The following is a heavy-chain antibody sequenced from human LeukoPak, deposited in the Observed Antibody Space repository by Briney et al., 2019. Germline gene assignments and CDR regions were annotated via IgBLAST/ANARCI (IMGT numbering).Heavy chain of an antibody. CDR1: GFTYSSYG. CDR2: ISYDGSNK. CDR3: AKVELPCSSTSCYYDGDAFDI. D-gene: IGHD2-2*01. Sequence: GGSLRLSCAASGFTYSSYGMHWVRQGPGKGLEWVAVISYDGSNKYYADSVKGRFTISRDNSKNTLYLQMNSLRAEDTAVYYCAKVELPCSSTSCYYDGDAFDIWGQGTMVTVSS. V-gene: IGHV3-30*18. J-gene: IGHJ3*02.